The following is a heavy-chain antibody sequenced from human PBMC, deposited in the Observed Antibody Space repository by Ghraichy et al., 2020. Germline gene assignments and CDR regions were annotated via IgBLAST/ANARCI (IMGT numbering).Heavy chain of an antibody. Sequence: SETLSLTCTVSGGSVSSGSYYWSWIRQPPGKGLEWIGYIYYSGSTNYNPSLKSRVTISVDTSKNQFSLKLSSVTAADTAVYSCARAKDYYDSSGYYPVEYFQHWGQGTLVTVSS. V-gene: IGHV4-61*01. CDR1: GGSVSSGSYY. CDR3: ARAKDYYDSSGYYPVEYFQH. CDR2: IYYSGST. J-gene: IGHJ1*01. D-gene: IGHD3-22*01.